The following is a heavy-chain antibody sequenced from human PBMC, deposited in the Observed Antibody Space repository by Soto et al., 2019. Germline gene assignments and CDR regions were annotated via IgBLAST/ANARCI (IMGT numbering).Heavy chain of an antibody. CDR2: ISAYNGNT. V-gene: IGHV1-18*04. CDR1: GYTFTSYG. J-gene: IGHJ6*02. D-gene: IGHD6-19*01. CDR3: ARDAVADDCYYYGMDV. Sequence: ASVKVSCKASGYTFTSYGISWVRQAPGQGLEWMGWISAYNGNTNYAQKLQGRVTMTTDTSTSTAYMELRSLRSDDTAVYYCARDAVADDCYYYGMDVWGQGTTGTVSS.